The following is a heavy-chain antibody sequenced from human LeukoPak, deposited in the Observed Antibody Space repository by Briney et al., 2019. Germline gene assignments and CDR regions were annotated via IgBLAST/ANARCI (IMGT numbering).Heavy chain of an antibody. CDR1: GYTFTGYY. J-gene: IGHJ4*02. CDR3: ARGGGYYGDYLEPFDY. V-gene: IGHV1-2*02. D-gene: IGHD4-17*01. CDR2: INPNSGGT. Sequence: VASVKVSCKASGYTFTGYYMHWVRQAPGQGLEWMGWINPNSGGTNYAQKFQGRVTMTRDTSISTAHMELSRLRSDDTAVYYCARGGGYYGDYLEPFDYWGQGTLVTVSS.